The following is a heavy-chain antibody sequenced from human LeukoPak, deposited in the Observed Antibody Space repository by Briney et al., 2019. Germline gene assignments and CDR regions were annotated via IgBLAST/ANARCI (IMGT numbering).Heavy chain of an antibody. CDR1: GFTFSSYE. Sequence: GGSLRLSCAASGFTFSSYEMNWVRQAPGKGLEWVSYISSSGSTIYYADSVKGRFTISRDNAKNSLYLQMNSLRAEDTAVYYCAREYYGDYDYWGQGTLVTVSS. CDR3: AREYYGDYDY. V-gene: IGHV3-48*03. D-gene: IGHD4-17*01. CDR2: ISSSGSTI. J-gene: IGHJ4*02.